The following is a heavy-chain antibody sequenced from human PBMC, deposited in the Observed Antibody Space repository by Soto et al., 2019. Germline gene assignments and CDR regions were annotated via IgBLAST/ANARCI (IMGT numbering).Heavy chain of an antibody. D-gene: IGHD4-17*01. V-gene: IGHV4-39*01. Sequence: SETLSLTCTVSGGSISSSSYYWGWIRQPPGKGLEWIGSIYYSGSTYYNPSLKSRVTISVDTSKNQFSLKLSSVTAADTAVYYCARHPRGDYYWFDPWGQGTLVTVSS. CDR2: IYYSGST. J-gene: IGHJ5*02. CDR1: GGSISSSSYY. CDR3: ARHPRGDYYWFDP.